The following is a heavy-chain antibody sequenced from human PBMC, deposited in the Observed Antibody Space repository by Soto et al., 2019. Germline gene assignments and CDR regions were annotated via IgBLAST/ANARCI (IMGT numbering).Heavy chain of an antibody. CDR3: ARGEMTTVTILYY. CDR2: ISSSSSYI. CDR1: GFTFSSYS. Sequence: EVQLVESGGGLVKPGGSPRLSCAASGFTFSSYSMNWVRQAPGKGLEWVSSISSSSSYIYYADSVKGRFTISRDNAKNSLYLQMNSLRAEDTAVYYCARGEMTTVTILYYWGQGTLVTVSS. D-gene: IGHD4-17*01. V-gene: IGHV3-21*01. J-gene: IGHJ4*02.